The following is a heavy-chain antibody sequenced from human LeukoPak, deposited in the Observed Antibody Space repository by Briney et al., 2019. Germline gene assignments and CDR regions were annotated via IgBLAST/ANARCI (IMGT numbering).Heavy chain of an antibody. CDR1: GFTFGNYG. Sequence: QAGGSLRLSCAVSGFTFGNYGMSWVRQVPGKGLEWVSTISSNGGTTNYADSVKGRFTISRDNSKNTLYLQMNSLRAEDTAVYYCARRAGAYSHPYDYWGQGTLVTVSS. CDR3: ARRAGAYSHPYDY. CDR2: ISSNGGTT. D-gene: IGHD4/OR15-4a*01. J-gene: IGHJ4*02. V-gene: IGHV3-23*01.